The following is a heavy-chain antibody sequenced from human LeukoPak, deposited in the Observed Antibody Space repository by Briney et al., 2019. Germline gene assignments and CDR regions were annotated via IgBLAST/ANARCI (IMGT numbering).Heavy chain of an antibody. CDR1: GGSISSGGYY. J-gene: IGHJ5*02. V-gene: IGHV4-31*03. CDR2: IYYSGST. CDR3: ARASTVTTGWFDP. Sequence: KPSETLSLTCTVSGGSISSGGYYWSWIRQHPGKGLEWIGYIYYSGSTYYNPSLKSRVTISVDTSKNQFSLKLSSVTAADPAVYYCARASTVTTGWFDPWGQGTLVTVSS. D-gene: IGHD4-11*01.